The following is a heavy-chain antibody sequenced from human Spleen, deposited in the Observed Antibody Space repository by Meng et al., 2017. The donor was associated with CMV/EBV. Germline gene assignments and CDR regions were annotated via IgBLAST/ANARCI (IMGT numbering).Heavy chain of an antibody. CDR3: ASGRYSSSSYPRDYYGMDV. D-gene: IGHD6-6*01. CDR2: ISSSSTI. CDR1: GGYISTNY. J-gene: IGHJ6*02. Sequence: ETLSLTCTVSGGYISTNYWNWVRQAPGKGLEWVSSISSSSTIYYADSVKGRFTISRDNSKNSLYLQMNSLRPEDTALYYCASGRYSSSSYPRDYYGMDVWGQGTTVTVSS. V-gene: IGHV3-69-1*01.